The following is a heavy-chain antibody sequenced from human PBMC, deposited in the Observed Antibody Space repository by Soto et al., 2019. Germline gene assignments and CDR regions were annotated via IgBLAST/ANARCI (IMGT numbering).Heavy chain of an antibody. D-gene: IGHD4-17*01. CDR1: GFTFSDYY. Sequence: GSMRLSFEASGFTFSDYYMSWIRQAPGKGLEWVSYISSSSGYTNYADSVKGRFTISRDNAKNSLYLQMNSLRAEDTAVYYCAKEYGRLDYWGQGTLVTVSS. J-gene: IGHJ4*02. V-gene: IGHV3-11*06. CDR2: ISSSSGYT. CDR3: AKEYGRLDY.